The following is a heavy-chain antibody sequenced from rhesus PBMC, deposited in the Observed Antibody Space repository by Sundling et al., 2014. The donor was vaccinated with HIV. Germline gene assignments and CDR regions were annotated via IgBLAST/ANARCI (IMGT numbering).Heavy chain of an antibody. J-gene: IGHJ4*01. CDR3: ARERGSRVDF. D-gene: IGHD5-42*01. V-gene: IGHV4-122*02. CDR2: ISYSGST. Sequence: QVQLQESGPGLVKPSETLSLTCVVSGGSISSGYYYWSWIRQPPGKGLEWIGSISYSGSTTNNPSLKSRVTISTDTSNNQFSLNLISVTAADTAVYYCARERGSRVDFWGQGSPGPPSPQ. CDR1: GGSISSGYYY.